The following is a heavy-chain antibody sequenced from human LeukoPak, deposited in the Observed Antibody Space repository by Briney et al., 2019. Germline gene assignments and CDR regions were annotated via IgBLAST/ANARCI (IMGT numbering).Heavy chain of an antibody. CDR1: GFIFSNYY. V-gene: IGHV3-21*06. CDR2: IHGSASYN. CDR3: ARAGVMATTYFDY. D-gene: IGHD5-24*01. J-gene: IGHJ4*02. Sequence: GGSLRLSCAASGFIFSNYYLNWVRQAPGKGLEWVSCIHGSASYNYYADSVKGRFTVSRDSAKNSLYLEMSSLRVEDTAVYYCARAGVMATTYFDYWGQGTLVTVSS.